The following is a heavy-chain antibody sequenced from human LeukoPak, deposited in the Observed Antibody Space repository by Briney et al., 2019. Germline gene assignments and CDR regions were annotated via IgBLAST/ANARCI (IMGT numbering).Heavy chain of an antibody. J-gene: IGHJ4*02. Sequence: SQNLSLTCTVSGGSISSGSYYWSWIRQPAGKGLEWIGRIYTSGSTNYNPSLKSRVTISVDTSKNQFSLKLSSVTAADTAVYYCARVSYSSGWYEDYWGQGTLVTVSS. CDR3: ARVSYSSGWYEDY. V-gene: IGHV4-61*02. CDR1: GGSISSGSYY. CDR2: IYTSGST. D-gene: IGHD6-19*01.